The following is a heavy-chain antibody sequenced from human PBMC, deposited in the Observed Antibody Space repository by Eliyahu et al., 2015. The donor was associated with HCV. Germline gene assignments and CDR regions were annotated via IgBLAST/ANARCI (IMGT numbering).Heavy chain of an antibody. CDR3: ARGTLDYYGSGSYPGP. Sequence: QVQLQESGPGLVKPSETLSLXCTXSXGXIXSYXWSWIXQPPGKGLEWIGYXYYSGSTDYNPSLKSRVIISVDTSKNQFSLKLSSVTAADTAVYYCARGTLDYYGSGSYPGPWGQGTLVTVSS. CDR2: XYYSGST. V-gene: IGHV4-59*01. J-gene: IGHJ5*02. CDR1: XGXIXSYX. D-gene: IGHD3-10*01.